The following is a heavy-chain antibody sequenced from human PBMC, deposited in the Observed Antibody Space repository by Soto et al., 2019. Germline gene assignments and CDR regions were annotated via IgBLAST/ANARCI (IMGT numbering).Heavy chain of an antibody. V-gene: IGHV1-8*01. CDR2: MSPNTGNT. CDR1: GYTFTSYD. Sequence: ASVKVSCKASGYTFTSYDINWVRQAPGQGLEWMGWMSPNTGNTGQAQRFQGGLTMTRNTSISTAYMELTRLKSEDTAMYYCAISDCSGGSCYMLDYWGQGTLVTVSS. D-gene: IGHD2-15*01. CDR3: AISDCSGGSCYMLDY. J-gene: IGHJ4*02.